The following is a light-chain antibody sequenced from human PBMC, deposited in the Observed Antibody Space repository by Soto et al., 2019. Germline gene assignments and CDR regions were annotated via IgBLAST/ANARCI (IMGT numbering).Light chain of an antibody. CDR3: SSFASSNTWV. Sequence: QSALTQPPSASGSPGQSVTISCTGTSSDVGAYNYVSWYQQHAGKAPKLVIYEVTKRPSGVPDRFSGSKSANTASLTVSGLQAEDEADYYCSSFASSNTWVFGGGTKHTVL. CDR2: EVT. J-gene: IGLJ3*02. CDR1: SSDVGAYNY. V-gene: IGLV2-8*01.